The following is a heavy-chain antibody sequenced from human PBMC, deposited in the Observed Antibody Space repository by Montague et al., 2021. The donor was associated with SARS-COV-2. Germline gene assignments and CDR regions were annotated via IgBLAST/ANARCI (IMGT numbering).Heavy chain of an antibody. CDR3: ARMGHLRGPCANSASVY. V-gene: IGHV5-10-1*01. D-gene: IGHD3-3*02. CDR2: INPADSQV. J-gene: IGHJ4*02. CDR1: GYSFSTYW. Sequence: QSGSEVKKPGESLRIACKCSGYSFSTYWINWVRQMPGRGLEWMGSINPADSQVNYKPSFQGHVTISVDQSSSTVYLQWSSLKASDTALYYCARMGHLRGPCANSASVYWGQGTVVTVSP.